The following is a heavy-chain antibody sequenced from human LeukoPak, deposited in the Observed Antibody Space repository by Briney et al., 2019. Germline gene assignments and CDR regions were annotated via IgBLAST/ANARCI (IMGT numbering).Heavy chain of an antibody. Sequence: PSQTLSLTCTVSGGSISSGGYYWSWIRQPPGKGLEWIGSIYYSGSTYYNPSLKSRVTISVDTSKNQFSLKLSSVTAADTAVYYCAREISLGSNIDYWGQGTLVTVSS. CDR1: GGSISSGGYY. CDR2: IYYSGST. D-gene: IGHD2/OR15-2a*01. V-gene: IGHV4-30-2*03. CDR3: AREISLGSNIDY. J-gene: IGHJ4*02.